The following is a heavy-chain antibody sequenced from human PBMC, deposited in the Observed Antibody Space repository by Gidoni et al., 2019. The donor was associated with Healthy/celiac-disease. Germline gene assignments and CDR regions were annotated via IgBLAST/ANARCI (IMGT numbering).Heavy chain of an antibody. CDR2: IYWDDDK. V-gene: IGHV2-5*02. J-gene: IGHJ5*02. CDR1: GFSLSTRGVG. CDR3: AHSRTPYFDWSPRFDP. D-gene: IGHD3-9*01. Sequence: QITLKESGPTLVKPTQTLTLTCTFSGFSLSTRGVGVGWIRQPPGKALEWLALIYWDDDKRYTPSLKNRLTITKDTSKNQVVLTMTNMDPVDTATYYCAHSRTPYFDWSPRFDPWGQGTLVTVSS.